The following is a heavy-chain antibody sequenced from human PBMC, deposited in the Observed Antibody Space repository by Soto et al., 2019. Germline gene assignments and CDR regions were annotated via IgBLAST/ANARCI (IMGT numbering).Heavy chain of an antibody. Sequence: SETLSLTCAVYGGSFSGYYWTWIRQPPGKGLEWIGEINHSGSTNYNPPLKSRVTISVDTSKNQFSLKLSSVTAADTAVYYCARLRTSLTTGRAFDIWGQGTMVTVSS. V-gene: IGHV4-34*01. J-gene: IGHJ3*02. CDR1: GGSFSGYY. D-gene: IGHD4-17*01. CDR2: INHSGST. CDR3: ARLRTSLTTGRAFDI.